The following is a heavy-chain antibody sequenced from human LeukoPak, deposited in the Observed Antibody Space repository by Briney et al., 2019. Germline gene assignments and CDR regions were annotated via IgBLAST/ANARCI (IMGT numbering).Heavy chain of an antibody. J-gene: IGHJ6*03. Sequence: ASVKVSCKASGYTFTGYYMHWVRQAPGQGLEWMGRINPNSGGTNYARKFQGRVTMTRDTSISTAYMELSRLRSDDTAVYYCARGPPSIAVAYDLYYYYMDVWGKGTTVTVSS. CDR1: GYTFTGYY. D-gene: IGHD6-19*01. V-gene: IGHV1-2*06. CDR3: ARGPPSIAVAYDLYYYYMDV. CDR2: INPNSGGT.